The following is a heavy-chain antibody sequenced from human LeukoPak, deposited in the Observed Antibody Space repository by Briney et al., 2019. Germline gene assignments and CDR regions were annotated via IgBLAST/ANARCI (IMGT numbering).Heavy chain of an antibody. CDR1: GGSISSGGYY. CDR2: IYHSGTT. Sequence: SETLSLTCTVSGGSISSGGYYWNWIRQPPGKGLEWIGYIYHSGTTDCNPSLKSRVTISIDRSKNQFSLKLSSVTAADTAVYYCARAGYSSSWYEYWGQGTLVTVSS. V-gene: IGHV4-30-2*01. J-gene: IGHJ4*02. D-gene: IGHD6-13*01. CDR3: ARAGYSSSWYEY.